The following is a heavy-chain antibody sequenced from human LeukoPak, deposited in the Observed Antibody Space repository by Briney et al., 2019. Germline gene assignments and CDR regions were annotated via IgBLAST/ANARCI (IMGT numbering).Heavy chain of an antibody. CDR2: IKPNSGGT. Sequence: ASVKVSCKASGYTFTGYYMHWVRQAPGQGREWMGWIKPNSGGTNYAQKFQGRVTMTRDTSISTAYMELSRLRSDDTAVYYCSRDPEWELQPHPFDYCGQGTLVTVSS. CDR1: GYTFTGYY. D-gene: IGHD1-26*01. V-gene: IGHV1-2*02. CDR3: SRDPEWELQPHPFDY. J-gene: IGHJ4*02.